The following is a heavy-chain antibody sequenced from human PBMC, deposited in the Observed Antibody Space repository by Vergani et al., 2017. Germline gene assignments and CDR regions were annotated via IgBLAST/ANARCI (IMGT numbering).Heavy chain of an antibody. Sequence: VQLMESGGALVKPGGSLRLSCAASGRPLTIRMSWVRQAPGKGLEWVGRINSKSDGGTTQYSALVNGRFAISRDESESRVFLQMNSLKTEDTCIYYCVTDNLNGMYFLAFDIWGHGTSVTVS. CDR3: VTDNLNGMYFLAFDI. CDR2: INSKSDGGTT. V-gene: IGHV3-15*02. J-gene: IGHJ3*02. CDR1: GRPLTIR. D-gene: IGHD1-20*01.